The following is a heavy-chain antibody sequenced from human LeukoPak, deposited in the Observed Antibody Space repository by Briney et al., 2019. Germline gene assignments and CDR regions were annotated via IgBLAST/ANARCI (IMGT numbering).Heavy chain of an antibody. CDR2: INPSGGST. CDR1: GYTFTGYY. D-gene: IGHD1-26*01. V-gene: IGHV1-46*01. CDR3: ARDALRSESRGATFDY. J-gene: IGHJ4*02. Sequence: GASVKVSCKASGYTFTGYYMHWVRQAPGQGLEWMGIINPSGGSTSYAQKFQGRVTMTRDTSTSTVYMELSSLRSEDTAVYYCARDALRSESRGATFDYWGQGTLVTVSS.